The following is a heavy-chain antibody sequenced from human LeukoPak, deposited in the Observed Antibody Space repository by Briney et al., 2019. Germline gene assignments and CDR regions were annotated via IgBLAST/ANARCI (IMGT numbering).Heavy chain of an antibody. V-gene: IGHV4-59*01. D-gene: IGHD3-22*01. CDR3: ARDGLYDSSGYYMDS. CDR1: GVAISSYY. Sequence: SETLSLTCTVSGVAISSYYWSWIRQPPGKGLEWLGYIYYSGGTKYNPSLMSRVTISVDRAQSQFSLSLSSATAADTAVYYCARDGLYDSSGYYMDSWGQGTLVIVSS. J-gene: IGHJ4*02. CDR2: IYYSGGT.